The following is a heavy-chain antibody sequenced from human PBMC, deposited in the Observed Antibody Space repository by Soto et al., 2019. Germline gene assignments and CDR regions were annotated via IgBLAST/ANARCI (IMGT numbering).Heavy chain of an antibody. CDR1: GIIFNGFG. CDR2: IRFDGTNI. CDR3: ARAGMGGTVFFGYLDY. Sequence: QVQLVESGGGVVQPGRSLRLSCAASGIIFNGFGMHWVRQAPGKGLEWVAIIRFDGTNIHYADSVKGRFTISRDNSKNTLYQQMDSLRAEDTVVYYCARAGMGGTVFFGYLDYWGKGALVTVSS. J-gene: IGHJ4*02. D-gene: IGHD3-3*01. V-gene: IGHV3-33*01.